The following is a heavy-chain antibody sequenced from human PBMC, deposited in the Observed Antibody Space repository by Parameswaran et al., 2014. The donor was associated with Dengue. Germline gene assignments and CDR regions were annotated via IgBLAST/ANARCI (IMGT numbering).Heavy chain of an antibody. Sequence: VRQMPGKGLEWVSAISGSGGSTYYADSVKGRFTISRDNSKNTLYLQMNSLRAEDTAVYYCAKDPGTVIAAAGTPFDYWGQGTLVTVSS. V-gene: IGHV3-23*01. CDR3: AKDPGTVIAAAGTPFDY. CDR2: ISGSGGST. D-gene: IGHD6-13*01. J-gene: IGHJ4*02.